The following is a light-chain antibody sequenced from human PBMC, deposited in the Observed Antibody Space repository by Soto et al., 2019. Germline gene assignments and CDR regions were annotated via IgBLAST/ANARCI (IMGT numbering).Light chain of an antibody. CDR2: GAS. J-gene: IGKJ1*01. CDR3: QPLWT. CDR1: QSVSSSY. Sequence: EIVLTQSPGTLSLSPGERATLSCRASQSVSSSYLAWYQQKPGQAPRLLIYGASSRATGIPDRFSGSGSGTDFTLTISRLEAEDFALYYCQPLWTFCQGTKVEIK. V-gene: IGKV3-20*01.